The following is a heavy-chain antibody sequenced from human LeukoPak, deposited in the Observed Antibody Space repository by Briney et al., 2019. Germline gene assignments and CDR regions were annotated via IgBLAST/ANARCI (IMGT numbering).Heavy chain of an antibody. CDR2: IRYDGSNK. Sequence: PGGSLRLSCAASGFTFSSYGMHWVRQAPGKGLEWVAFIRYDGSNKYYADSVKGRFTISRDNSKNTLYLQMNSLRAEDTAVYYCATGVSYSYLNLYPGYWGQGTLVTVSS. CDR1: GFTFSSYG. V-gene: IGHV3-30*02. D-gene: IGHD5-18*01. CDR3: ATGVSYSYLNLYPGY. J-gene: IGHJ4*02.